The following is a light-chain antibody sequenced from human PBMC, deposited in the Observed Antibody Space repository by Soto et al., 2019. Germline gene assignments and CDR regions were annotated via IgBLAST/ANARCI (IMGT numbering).Light chain of an antibody. J-gene: IGLJ3*02. CDR1: SSNIESNY. V-gene: IGLV1-47*01. CDR2: RND. CDR3: AAWDDSLSALV. Sequence: QSVLTQPPSASGTPGQRVTISCSGSSSNIESNYVYWYQQLPGSAPKLLIYRNDQRPSGVPDRFSGSKSGTSASLAISGLLSEDEADYYGAAWDDSLSALVFGGGTKLTVL.